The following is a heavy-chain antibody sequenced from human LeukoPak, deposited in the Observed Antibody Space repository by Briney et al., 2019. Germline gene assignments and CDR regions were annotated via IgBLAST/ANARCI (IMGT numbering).Heavy chain of an antibody. CDR2: IIPIFGTA. Sequence: SVKVSSKASGGTFSSYAISWVRQAPGQGLEWMGRIIPIFGTANYAQRFQGRVTITTDESTSTAYMELSSLRSEDTAVYYCARVPPAANYYYYYYMDVWGKGTTVTVSS. CDR1: GGTFSSYA. V-gene: IGHV1-69*05. D-gene: IGHD2-2*01. J-gene: IGHJ6*03. CDR3: ARVPPAANYYYYYYMDV.